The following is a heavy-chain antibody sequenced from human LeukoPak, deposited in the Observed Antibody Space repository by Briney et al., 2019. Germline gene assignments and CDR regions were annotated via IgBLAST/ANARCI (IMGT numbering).Heavy chain of an antibody. CDR3: ARTPAGTDY. V-gene: IGHV4-34*01. CDR1: GGSFSVYY. D-gene: IGHD2-2*01. J-gene: IGHJ4*02. Sequence: PSETLSLTCAVYGGSFSVYYWSWIRQPPGKGLEWIGEINHSGSTNYNPSLKSRVTISVDTSKNQFSLKLSSVTAADTAVYYCARTPAGTDYWGQGTLVTVSS. CDR2: INHSGST.